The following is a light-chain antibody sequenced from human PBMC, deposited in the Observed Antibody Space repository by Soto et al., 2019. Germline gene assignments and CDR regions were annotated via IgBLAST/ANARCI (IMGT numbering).Light chain of an antibody. CDR2: DAS. V-gene: IGKV1-27*01. CDR1: QGIYNS. CDR3: QKYNSALIT. J-gene: IGKJ5*01. Sequence: DIQMTQSPSSLSASVGDRVTITCRASQGIYNSLAWYQQRPGKVPNVLIYDASTLQSGVPSRFSGSGSGTDFTLTISSLQPEDFATYYCQKYNSALITLGQGTRLEIK.